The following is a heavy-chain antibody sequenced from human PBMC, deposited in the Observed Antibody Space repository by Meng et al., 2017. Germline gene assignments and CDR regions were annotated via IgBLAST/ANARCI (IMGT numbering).Heavy chain of an antibody. Sequence: LLHPSAPLSLSFAFFGVSFRFYSWSLLPQPPVSVLVLIWAIPPFLSPPSTPSLQSRVTISVDTSKNQFSLKLSSVTAADTAVYYCASFYSETVTAISGNDAFDIWGQGTMVTVSS. D-gene: IGHD2-21*02. CDR3: ASFYSETVTAISGNDAFDI. CDR1: GVSFRFYS. CDR2: IPPFLSP. J-gene: IGHJ3*02. V-gene: IGHV4-34*01.